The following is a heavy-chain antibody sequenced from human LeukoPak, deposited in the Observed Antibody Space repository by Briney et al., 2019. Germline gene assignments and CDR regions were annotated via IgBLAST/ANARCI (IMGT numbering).Heavy chain of an antibody. J-gene: IGHJ4*02. CDR1: GYTFTGYY. V-gene: IGHV1-2*06. CDR3: AGCSSTSCYDGAFDY. Sequence: ASVKVSCKASGYTFTGYYMHWVRQAPGQGLEWMGRINPNSGGTNYAQKFQGRVTMTRDTSISTAYMKLSRLRSDDTAVYYCAGCSSTSCYDGAFDYWGQGTLVTVSS. CDR2: INPNSGGT. D-gene: IGHD2-2*01.